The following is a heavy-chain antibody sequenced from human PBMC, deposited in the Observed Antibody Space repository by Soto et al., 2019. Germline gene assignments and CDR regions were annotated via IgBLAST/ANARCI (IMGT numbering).Heavy chain of an antibody. D-gene: IGHD3-22*01. V-gene: IGHV3-30-3*01. CDR3: AREGAYYDSSLFAFDI. J-gene: IGHJ3*02. CDR2: ISYDGSNK. Sequence: QVQLVESGGGVVQPGRSLRLSCAASGFTFSSYAMHWVRQAPGKGLEWVAVISYDGSNKYYADSVKGRFTISRDNSKNTLYLQMNILRAEDTAVYYCAREGAYYDSSLFAFDIWGQGTMVTVSS. CDR1: GFTFSSYA.